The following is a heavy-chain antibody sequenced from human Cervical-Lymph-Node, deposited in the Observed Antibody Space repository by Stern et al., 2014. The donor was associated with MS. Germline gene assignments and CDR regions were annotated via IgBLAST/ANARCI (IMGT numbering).Heavy chain of an antibody. Sequence: QVQLVQSGAEVKKPGSSVKVSCKASGGTFSNYAISWVRQAPGQGLEWVGGIIPIFGSANYAQNFQDRVTITADQSTATAYMELTNKTPEDTAMYSCARDRDYGGPQPFDYWGQGTLVTVSS. CDR2: IIPIFGSA. V-gene: IGHV1-69*01. CDR3: ARDRDYGGPQPFDY. CDR1: GGTFSNYA. J-gene: IGHJ4*02. D-gene: IGHD4-23*01.